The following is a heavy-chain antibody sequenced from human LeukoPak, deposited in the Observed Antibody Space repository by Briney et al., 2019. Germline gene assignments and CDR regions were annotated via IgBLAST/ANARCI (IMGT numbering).Heavy chain of an antibody. CDR1: GGSISSYY. CDR2: IYYSGST. V-gene: IGHV4-59*01. Sequence: RASETLSLTCTVSGGSISSYYWSWIRQPPGKGLEWIGYIYYSGSTNYNPSLKSRVTISVDTSKNQFSLKLSSVTAADTAVYYCARDSHYDSRGYYLRYWGQGTLVTVSS. D-gene: IGHD3-22*01. J-gene: IGHJ4*02. CDR3: ARDSHYDSRGYYLRY.